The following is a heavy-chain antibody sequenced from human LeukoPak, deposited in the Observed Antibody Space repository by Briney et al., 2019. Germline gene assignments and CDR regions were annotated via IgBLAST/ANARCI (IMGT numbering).Heavy chain of an antibody. CDR1: GGSISSDGFS. V-gene: IGHV4-61*08. D-gene: IGHD6-19*01. J-gene: IGHJ4*02. Sequence: PSETLSLTCAVSGGSISSDGFSWTWIRQPPGKGLEWIGYIYYSGSTNHNPSLKSRVTISVDTSKNQFSLKLSSVTAADTAVYYCAGCTEQWLPPDYWGQGTLVTVSS. CDR2: IYYSGST. CDR3: AGCTEQWLPPDY.